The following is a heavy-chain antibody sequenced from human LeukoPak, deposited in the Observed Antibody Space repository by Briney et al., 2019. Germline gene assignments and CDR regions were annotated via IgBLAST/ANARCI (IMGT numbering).Heavy chain of an antibody. V-gene: IGHV4-4*07. D-gene: IGHD1-26*01. CDR1: GGSISSYS. Sequence: SETLSLTCTVSGGSISSYSWNWIRQPAGKGLEWIGRIYTSGNTNDNPSLKSRVTMSVDTSKNQFSLKLSSVTAADTAFYYCAIEGSVGATIPHFYIWGQGTMVAVSS. CDR2: IYTSGNT. CDR3: AIEGSVGATIPHFYI. J-gene: IGHJ3*02.